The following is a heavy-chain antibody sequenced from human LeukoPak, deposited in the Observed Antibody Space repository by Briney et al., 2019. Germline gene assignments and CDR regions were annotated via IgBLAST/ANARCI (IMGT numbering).Heavy chain of an antibody. V-gene: IGHV4-4*07. Sequence: SETQSLICNGSRGSVSSYFWSCIRQPAGKGLEWIGRVHASGSTNYSPSLRSRVTLSLDKSNNNFSVKLTSVTAAATAVYNCARDADCESGVFGRWGGG. CDR2: VHASGST. CDR3: ARDADCESGVFGR. CDR1: RGSVSSYF. D-gene: IGHD2-15*01. J-gene: IGHJ4*02.